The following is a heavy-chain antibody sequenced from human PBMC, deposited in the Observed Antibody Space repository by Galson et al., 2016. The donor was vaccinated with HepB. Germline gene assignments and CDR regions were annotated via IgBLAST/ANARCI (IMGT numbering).Heavy chain of an antibody. CDR1: GFTFSSYW. D-gene: IGHD3-16*01. V-gene: IGHV3-74*01. CDR2: TNTDGSDT. Sequence: SLRLSCAASGFTFSSYWMHWVRQVPGKGLVMVARTNTDGSDTGYADSVKGRFTISRDNAKNTLYLQMNTLRAEDTAVYYCARDYLTYYGSYLYSWGQGTLVTVSS. CDR3: ARDYLTYYGSYLYS. J-gene: IGHJ4*02.